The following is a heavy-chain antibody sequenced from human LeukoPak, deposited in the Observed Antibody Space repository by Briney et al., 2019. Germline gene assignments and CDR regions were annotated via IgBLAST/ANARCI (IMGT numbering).Heavy chain of an antibody. J-gene: IGHJ4*02. CDR3: ARAHDSSGYCLDY. CDR1: GFTFSSYA. V-gene: IGHV3-30-3*01. CDR2: ISYDGSNK. Sequence: GGSLRLSCAASGFTFSSYAMHWVRQAPGKGLEWVAVISYDGSNKYYADSVKGRFTISRDNSKNTLYLQMNSLRAEDTAVYYCARAHDSSGYCLDYWGQRTLVTVSS. D-gene: IGHD3-22*01.